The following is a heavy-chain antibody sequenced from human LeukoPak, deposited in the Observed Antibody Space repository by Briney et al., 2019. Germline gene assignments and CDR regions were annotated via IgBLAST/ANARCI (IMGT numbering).Heavy chain of an antibody. CDR1: GFTFSSYE. CDR2: ISSSGSTI. Sequence: GGSLRLSCAASGFTFSSYEMNWVRQAPGKGLEWVSYISSSGSTIYYADSVKGRFTISRDNAKNSLYLQMNSLRAEDTAVYYCAREGTSQQLDYYYYYMDVWGKGTTVTISS. CDR3: AREGTSQQLDYYYYYMDV. D-gene: IGHD6-13*01. J-gene: IGHJ6*03. V-gene: IGHV3-48*03.